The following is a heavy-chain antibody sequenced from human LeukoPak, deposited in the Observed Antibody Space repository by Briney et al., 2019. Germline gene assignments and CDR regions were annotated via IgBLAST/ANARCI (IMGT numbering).Heavy chain of an antibody. CDR3: AKPQDYYDPWSDFDY. J-gene: IGHJ4*02. Sequence: PGGSLRLSCVASGLTLNSYGMHWVRQAPGKGLEWVALISYHGSSKFYTDSVEGRFIISRDNSENTVYLQMHSLRPEDTAVYYCAKPQDYYDPWSDFDYWGQGTLVTVSS. D-gene: IGHD3-3*01. CDR2: ISYHGSSK. CDR1: GLTLNSYG. V-gene: IGHV3-30*18.